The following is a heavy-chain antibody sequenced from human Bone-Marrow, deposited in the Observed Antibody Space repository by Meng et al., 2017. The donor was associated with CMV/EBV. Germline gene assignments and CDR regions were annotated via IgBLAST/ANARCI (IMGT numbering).Heavy chain of an antibody. D-gene: IGHD2-2*01. CDR3: ARAPGVVGAWYFDY. Sequence: GESLRLSCAASGFTFSSYDMHWVRQATGKGLEWVSAIGTAGDTYYPGSVKGRFTISRENSKNTLYLQMNSLRAEDTAVYYCARAPGVVGAWYFDYWGQGTLVTVSS. CDR1: GFTFSSYD. J-gene: IGHJ4*02. V-gene: IGHV3-13*01. CDR2: IGTAGDT.